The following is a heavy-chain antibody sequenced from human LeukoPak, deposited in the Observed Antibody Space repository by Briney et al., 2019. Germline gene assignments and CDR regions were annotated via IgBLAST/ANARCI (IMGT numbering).Heavy chain of an antibody. CDR3: ARDTYDILTGYYTGQDP. V-gene: IGHV4-4*02. J-gene: IGHJ5*02. Sequence: SETLSLTCAVSGVSISSSEWWIWVRQPPGQGLEWIGEIHRAGRTRYNPSLKSRVTISMDYSKNQFSLKLTSVTAADTAVYYCARDTYDILTGYYTGQDPWGQGTLVTVSS. D-gene: IGHD3-9*01. CDR2: IHRAGRT. CDR1: GVSISSSEW.